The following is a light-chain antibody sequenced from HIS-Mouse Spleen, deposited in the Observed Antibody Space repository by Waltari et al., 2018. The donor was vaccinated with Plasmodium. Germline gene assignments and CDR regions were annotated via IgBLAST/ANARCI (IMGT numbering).Light chain of an antibody. CDR3: SSYAGSNNLV. J-gene: IGLJ2*01. V-gene: IGLV2-8*01. CDR1: SSEVGGYNH. Sequence: QSALTQPPSASGSPGQSVTISCTGTSSEVGGYNHVSWYQQHPGRAPKLMIYEVSKRPSGVPVRFSGSKSGNAASLTVSGLQAEDEADYYCSSYAGSNNLVFGGGTKLTVL. CDR2: EVS.